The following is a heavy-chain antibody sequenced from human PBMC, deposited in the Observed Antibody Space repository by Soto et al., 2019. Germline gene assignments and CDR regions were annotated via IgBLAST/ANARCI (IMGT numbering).Heavy chain of an antibody. CDR2: IVVGSGNT. J-gene: IGHJ3*02. CDR3: AALAPKRNYYDSSGYPLAFDI. CDR1: GFTFTSSA. V-gene: IGHV1-58*01. D-gene: IGHD3-22*01. Sequence: SVKVSCKASGFTFTSSAVQWVRQARGQRLEWIGWIVVGSGNTNYAQKFQERVTITRDMSTSTAYMELSSLRSEDTAVYYCAALAPKRNYYDSSGYPLAFDIWGQGTMVTVSS.